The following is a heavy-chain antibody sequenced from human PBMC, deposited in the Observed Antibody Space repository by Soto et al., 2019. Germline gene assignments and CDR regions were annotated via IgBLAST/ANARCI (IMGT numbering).Heavy chain of an antibody. CDR1: GFTFSSYD. CDR2: IGTAGDT. CDR3: ARVRELAIFDY. D-gene: IGHD6-6*01. J-gene: IGHJ4*02. V-gene: IGHV3-13*01. Sequence: GGSLRLSCAASGFTFSSYDMHWVRQATGKGLEWVSAIGTAGDTYYPGSVKGRFTISRENAKNSLYLQMNSLRAGDTAVYYCARVRELAIFDYWGQGTLVTVSS.